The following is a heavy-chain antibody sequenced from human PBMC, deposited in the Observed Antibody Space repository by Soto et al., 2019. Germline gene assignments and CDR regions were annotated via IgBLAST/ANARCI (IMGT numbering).Heavy chain of an antibody. CDR2: IYYSGST. V-gene: IGHV4-59*01. CDR1: GGSISSYY. CDR3: AGEHGIAAAGGWFDP. D-gene: IGHD6-13*01. J-gene: IGHJ5*02. Sequence: QVQLQESGPGLVKPSETLSLTCTVSGGSISSYYWSWIRQPPGKGLEWIGYIYYSGSTNCNPSLKGRAPKXXDXSXXQSALKLSPVTAADTAVYYCAGEHGIAAAGGWFDPWGQGTLVTVSS.